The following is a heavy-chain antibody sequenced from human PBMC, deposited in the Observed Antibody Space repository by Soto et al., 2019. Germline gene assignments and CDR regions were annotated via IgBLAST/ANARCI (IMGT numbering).Heavy chain of an antibody. J-gene: IGHJ3*02. CDR2: IYYNGHT. CDR1: GVSINSGGYY. D-gene: IGHD1-1*01. Sequence: QVQLQESGPGLVKPSQTLSLTCSVSGVSINSGGYYWSWIRHHPGKGLEWIGYIYYNGHTFYNASLKSRVVMSVDTSKNHFFLKLSSVTAAYTAVYYCARGSQLERDALDIWGQGTMVTVSS. CDR3: ARGSQLERDALDI. V-gene: IGHV4-31*03.